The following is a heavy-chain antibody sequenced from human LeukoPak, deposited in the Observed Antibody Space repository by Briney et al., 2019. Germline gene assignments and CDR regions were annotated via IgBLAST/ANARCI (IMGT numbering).Heavy chain of an antibody. CDR2: IYGGGST. V-gene: IGHV3-53*01. Sequence: PLGSLRLSCAASGFTVSSNYMSWVRQAPGKGLEWVSVIYGGGSTYYAESVKGRFTISRDNSKNTLYLQMNSLRAEDTAVYYCARDIAGAHYYYYYMDVWGKGDPYSVSS. CDR1: GFTVSSNY. D-gene: IGHD6-13*01. CDR3: ARDIAGAHYYYYYMDV. J-gene: IGHJ6*03.